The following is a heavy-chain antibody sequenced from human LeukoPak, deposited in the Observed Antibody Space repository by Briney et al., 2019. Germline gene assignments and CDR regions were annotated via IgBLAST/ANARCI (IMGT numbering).Heavy chain of an antibody. D-gene: IGHD3-3*01. CDR2: IYHSGST. V-gene: IGHV4-30-2*01. CDR3: ARGAWDDFWSGYPSLPTNY. Sequence: SQTLSLTCAVSGGSISSGGYSWSWIRQPPGKGLEWFGYIYHSGSTYYNPSLKSRVTISVDRSKNQFSLKLSSVTAADTAVYYCARGAWDDFWSGYPSLPTNYWGQGTLVTVSS. CDR1: GGSISSGGYS. J-gene: IGHJ4*02.